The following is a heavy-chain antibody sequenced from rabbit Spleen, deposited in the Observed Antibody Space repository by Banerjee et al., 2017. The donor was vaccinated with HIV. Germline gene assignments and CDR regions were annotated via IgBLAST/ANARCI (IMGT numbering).Heavy chain of an antibody. CDR1: GIDFSTSG. J-gene: IGHJ6*01. CDR2: IYPDYDTS. CDR3: AIYAVHGYFRL. D-gene: IGHD1-1*01. V-gene: IGHV1S47*01. Sequence: QEHLVESGGGLVQPGGSLTLSCKASGIDFSTSGISWVRQAPGKGLEWIAYIYPDYDTSDYATWVNGRFTISFDNAQNTVTLQMTNLTGADTASYFCAIYAVHGYFRLWGPGTLVT.